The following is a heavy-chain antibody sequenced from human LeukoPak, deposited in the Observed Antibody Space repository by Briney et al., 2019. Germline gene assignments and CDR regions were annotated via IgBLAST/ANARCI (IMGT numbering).Heavy chain of an antibody. D-gene: IGHD2-2*01. V-gene: IGHV1-69*13. J-gene: IGHJ5*02. Sequence: GASVKVSCKASGGTFSSYAISWVRQAPGQGLEWMGGIIPIFGTANYAQKFQGRVTITADESTSTVYMELSSLRSEDTAVYYCARNYCSSTSPTPAGFDPWGQGTLVTVSS. CDR2: IIPIFGTA. CDR1: GGTFSSYA. CDR3: ARNYCSSTSPTPAGFDP.